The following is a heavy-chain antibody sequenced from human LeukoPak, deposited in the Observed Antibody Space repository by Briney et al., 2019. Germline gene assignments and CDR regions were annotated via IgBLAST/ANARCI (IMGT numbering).Heavy chain of an antibody. CDR3: AKHSGHDSIYYYMDV. V-gene: IGHV3-23*01. J-gene: IGHJ6*03. CDR2: ISGSGGST. CDR1: GLAFSSYA. Sequence: GGSLRLSCAASGLAFSSYAMTWVRQPPGKGLEWVSAISGSGGSTYYADSVKGRFTTSRDNSKNTLYLQMNSLRAEDTAVYYCAKHSGHDSIYYYMDVWGKGTTVTVSS. D-gene: IGHD5-12*01.